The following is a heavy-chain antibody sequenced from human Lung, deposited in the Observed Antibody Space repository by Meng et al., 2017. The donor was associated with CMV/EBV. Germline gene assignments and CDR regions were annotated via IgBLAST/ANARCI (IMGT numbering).Heavy chain of an antibody. CDR1: GFTFSSYA. CDR3: AKDDSSGRYSDY. D-gene: IGHD6-19*01. J-gene: IGHJ4*02. CDR2: ISGSGGST. Sequence: GGSLRLXXAASGFTFSSYAMSWVRQAPGKGLEWVSAISGSGGSTYYADSVKGRFTISRDNSKNTLYLQMNSLRAEDTAVYYCAKDDSSGRYSDYWGQGTLVTVSS. V-gene: IGHV3-23*01.